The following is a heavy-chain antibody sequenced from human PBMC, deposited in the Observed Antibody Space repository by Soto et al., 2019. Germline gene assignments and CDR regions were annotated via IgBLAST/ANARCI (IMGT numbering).Heavy chain of an antibody. CDR2: IIPIFGTA. CDR3: ARGDITIFGVVPSDDYYYGMDV. D-gene: IGHD3-3*01. CDR1: GGTFSSYA. Sequence: GASVQVSCKASGGTFSSYAISWVRQSPGQGLEWMGGIIPIFGTANYAQKFQGRVTITADESTSTAYMELSSLRSEDTAVYHCARGDITIFGVVPSDDYYYGMDVWGQGTTVTVSS. V-gene: IGHV1-69*13. J-gene: IGHJ6*02.